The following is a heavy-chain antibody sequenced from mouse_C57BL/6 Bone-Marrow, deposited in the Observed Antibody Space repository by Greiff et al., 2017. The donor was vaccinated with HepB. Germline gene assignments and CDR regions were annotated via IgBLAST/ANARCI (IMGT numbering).Heavy chain of an antibody. CDR3: AKHAITTGVEGAMDC. Sequence: VQLQQSGPGLVAPSQSLSITCTVSGFSLTSYGVDWVRQPPGKGLEWLGVIWGGGSTKYNSALMSRLSISKDNSKSQVFLKMNSLQTDDTAMYYCAKHAITTGVEGAMDCWGQGTSVTVSS. CDR1: GFSLTSYG. CDR2: IWGGGST. J-gene: IGHJ4*01. V-gene: IGHV2-9*01. D-gene: IGHD1-1*01.